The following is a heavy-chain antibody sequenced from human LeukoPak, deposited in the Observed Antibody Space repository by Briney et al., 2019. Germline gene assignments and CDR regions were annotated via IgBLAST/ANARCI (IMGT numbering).Heavy chain of an antibody. Sequence: PSETLSLTCTVSGGSINNYYWSWIRQPPGKGLEWIGYIYYSGSTSYNPSLKSRVTISVDMSKNQFFLKLSSVTAADTAVYYCARVGMTTVTAGWFDPWGQGTLVTVSS. D-gene: IGHD4-17*01. J-gene: IGHJ5*02. V-gene: IGHV4-59*01. CDR1: GGSINNYY. CDR3: ARVGMTTVTAGWFDP. CDR2: IYYSGST.